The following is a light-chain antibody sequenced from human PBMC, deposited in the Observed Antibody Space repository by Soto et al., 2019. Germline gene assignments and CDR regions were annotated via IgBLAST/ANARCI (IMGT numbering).Light chain of an antibody. CDR2: GAS. CDR1: QSVDSY. CDR3: QHYTSHPEA. Sequence: GWAQSPAALCLSPGEIAALSCRASQSVDSYLVWYQQKPGQAPRLLIYGASNRATGIPDRFSGSGSGTDFTLTISSLQPDDFAPYYCQHYTSHPEASGQRTKAAIK. V-gene: IGKV3-11*01. J-gene: IGKJ1*01.